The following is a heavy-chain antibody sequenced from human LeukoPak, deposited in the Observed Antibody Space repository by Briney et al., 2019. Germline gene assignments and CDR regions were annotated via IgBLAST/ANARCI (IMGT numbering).Heavy chain of an antibody. J-gene: IGHJ4*02. V-gene: IGHV3-21*01. CDR3: ARDDSSGYFDY. CDR2: ISSSSSYI. D-gene: IGHD3-22*01. Sequence: PGGSLRLSCAASGFTFSSYSMNWVRQAPGKGLEWVSSISSSSSYIYYADSVKDRFTISRDNAKNSLYLQMNSLRAEDTAVYYCARDDSSGYFDYWGQGTLVTVSS. CDR1: GFTFSSYS.